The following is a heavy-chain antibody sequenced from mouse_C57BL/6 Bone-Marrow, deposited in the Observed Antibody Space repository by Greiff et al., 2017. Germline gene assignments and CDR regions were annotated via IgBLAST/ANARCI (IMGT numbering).Heavy chain of an antibody. CDR2: FYPGSGSI. V-gene: IGHV1-62-2*01. CDR3: ARHSLYYYGSRGYYAMDY. CDR1: GYTFTEYT. Sequence: QVQLQQSGAELVKPGASVKLSCKASGYTFTEYTIHWVKQRSGQGLEWIGWFYPGSGSIKYNEKFKDKATLTADKSSRTVYMELSRLTSEDSAVYFCARHSLYYYGSRGYYAMDYWGQGTSVTVSS. D-gene: IGHD1-1*01. J-gene: IGHJ4*01.